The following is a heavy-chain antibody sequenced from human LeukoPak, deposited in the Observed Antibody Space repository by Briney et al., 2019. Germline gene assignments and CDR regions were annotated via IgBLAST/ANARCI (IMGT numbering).Heavy chain of an antibody. CDR2: INHSGST. CDR1: GGSFSGYY. CDR3: ARATTYYYGSGSYYHFDY. Sequence: SGTLSLTCAVYGGSFSGYYWSWIRQPPGKGLEWIGEINHSGSTNYNPSLKSRVTISVDTSKNQFSLKLSSVTAADTAVYYCARATTYYYGSGSYYHFDYWGQGTLVTVSS. V-gene: IGHV4-34*01. D-gene: IGHD3-10*01. J-gene: IGHJ4*02.